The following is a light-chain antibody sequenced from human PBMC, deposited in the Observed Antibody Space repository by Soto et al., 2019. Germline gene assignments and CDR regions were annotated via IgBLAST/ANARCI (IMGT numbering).Light chain of an antibody. Sequence: QSALTQPASVSGSPGQSITISCTGSSNDVGSYKFVSWYQQHPGKAPKLMIYEVSNRPSGVSNRFSGSKSGNTASLTISGLQAEDEADYYCSSYTSSSTLHVFGTGTKLTVL. V-gene: IGLV2-14*01. CDR3: SSYTSSSTLHV. CDR2: EVS. CDR1: SNDVGSYKF. J-gene: IGLJ1*01.